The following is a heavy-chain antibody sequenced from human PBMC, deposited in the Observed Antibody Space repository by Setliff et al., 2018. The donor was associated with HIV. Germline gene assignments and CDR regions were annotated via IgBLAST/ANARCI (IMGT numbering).Heavy chain of an antibody. Sequence: ASVKVSCKAFGYTFTTYFLHWVRQAPGQGPEWMGIINPSGGTTEYAQKFQGRVTMTRDTSTSTVYMELRSLKSEDTAVYYCARVKQQLTPFDYWGQGTLVTVTS. CDR3: ARVKQQLTPFDY. CDR1: GYTFTTYF. J-gene: IGHJ4*02. CDR2: INPSGGTT. V-gene: IGHV1-46*01. D-gene: IGHD6-13*01.